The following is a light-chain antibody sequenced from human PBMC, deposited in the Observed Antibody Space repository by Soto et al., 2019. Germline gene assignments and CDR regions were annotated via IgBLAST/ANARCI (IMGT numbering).Light chain of an antibody. Sequence: DIQMTQSPSSLSASVRGSVTITCRASQNIRNYLNWYQQKPGRAPKIIIYAASSLQSGVPSRFSGGGSGTDCTLTITSLQPEDVATYYCQQSYSSPWTFGQGTKVDIK. J-gene: IGKJ1*01. CDR1: QNIRNY. CDR2: AAS. CDR3: QQSYSSPWT. V-gene: IGKV1-39*01.